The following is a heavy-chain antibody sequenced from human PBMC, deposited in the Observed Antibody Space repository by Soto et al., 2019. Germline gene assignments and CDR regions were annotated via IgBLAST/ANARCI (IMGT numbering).Heavy chain of an antibody. D-gene: IGHD3-16*01. Sequence: GGSLRLSCTASGFTFSNYGMHWVRQAPGKGLKWVAVISYDGSNKYYADSVKGRFTISRDNSKNTLYLQMNSLRAEDTAVYYCARGRDYLGGDFDYWGQGTLVTVSS. V-gene: IGHV3-30-3*01. CDR1: GFTFSNYG. J-gene: IGHJ4*02. CDR2: ISYDGSNK. CDR3: ARGRDYLGGDFDY.